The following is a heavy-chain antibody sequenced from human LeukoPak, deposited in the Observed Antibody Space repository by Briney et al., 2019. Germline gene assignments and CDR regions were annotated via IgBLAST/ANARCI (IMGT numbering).Heavy chain of an antibody. CDR1: GGSFSGYY. D-gene: IGHD2-2*01. CDR3: ARGRLTISIRYCSSTSCPSYYFDY. V-gene: IGHV4-34*01. Sequence: SETLSLTCAVYGGSFSGYYWSWIRQRPGKGLEWIGEINHSGSTNYNPSLKSRVTISVDTSKNQFSLKLSSVTAADTAVYYCARGRLTISIRYCSSTSCPSYYFDYWGQGTLVTVSS. CDR2: INHSGST. J-gene: IGHJ4*02.